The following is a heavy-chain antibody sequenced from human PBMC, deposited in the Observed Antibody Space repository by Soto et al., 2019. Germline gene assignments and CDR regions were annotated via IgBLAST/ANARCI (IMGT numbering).Heavy chain of an antibody. V-gene: IGHV3-30*18. J-gene: IGHJ3*02. CDR3: AKLVSYYFDSSVPPCGFDI. CDR2: MSYDGSNK. Sequence: QVQLVESGGGVVQPGSSLRLSCAASGLTFSSYGLHWVRQAPGKGLEWVAVMSYDGSNKMYADSVKGRFTISRDNSKNMMYLKMNSLRPEDTAVYYCAKLVSYYFDSSVPPCGFDIWGQGTKVTVSS. CDR1: GLTFSSYG. D-gene: IGHD3-22*01.